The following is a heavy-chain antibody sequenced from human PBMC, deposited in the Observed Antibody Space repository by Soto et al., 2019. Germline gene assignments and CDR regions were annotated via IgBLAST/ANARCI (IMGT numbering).Heavy chain of an antibody. CDR2: ISWKSASI. J-gene: IGHJ6*02. V-gene: IGHV3-9*01. CDR3: AKSTGGTANGLDV. Sequence: GGSLRLSCAASGFSFGDYAMHWVRQGPGKGLEWVSGISWKSASIGYADSVKGRFIISRDNAKNSLYLQLNSLRVEDTALYYCAKSTGGTANGLDVWGQGTTVTVSS. D-gene: IGHD2-8*02. CDR1: GFSFGDYA.